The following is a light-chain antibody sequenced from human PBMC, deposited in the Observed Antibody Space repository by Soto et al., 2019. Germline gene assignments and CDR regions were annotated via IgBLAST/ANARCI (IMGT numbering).Light chain of an antibody. Sequence: IVLTQSPGTLSLSPGARATLSCRASQSVRGGFLAWYQQKPGQAPRLLIYGVSSTATGIPDRFSGGGSGTDFTLTTSRLAPEDFAVYYRQQYGTSPLTFGQGTKV. CDR1: QSVRGGF. CDR3: QQYGTSPLT. J-gene: IGKJ1*01. CDR2: GVS. V-gene: IGKV3-20*01.